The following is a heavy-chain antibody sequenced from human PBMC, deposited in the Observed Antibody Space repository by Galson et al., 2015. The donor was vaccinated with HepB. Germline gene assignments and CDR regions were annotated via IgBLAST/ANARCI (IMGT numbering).Heavy chain of an antibody. CDR1: GGSFSGYY. CDR3: ARGASGYDNKNWFDP. V-gene: IGHV4-34*01. D-gene: IGHD5-12*01. J-gene: IGHJ5*02. Sequence: ETLSLTCAVYGGSFSGYYWSWIRQPPGKGLEWIGEINHSGSTNYNPSLKSRVTISVDTSKNQFSLKLSSVTAADTAVYYCARGASGYDNKNWFDPWGQGTLVTVSS. CDR2: INHSGST.